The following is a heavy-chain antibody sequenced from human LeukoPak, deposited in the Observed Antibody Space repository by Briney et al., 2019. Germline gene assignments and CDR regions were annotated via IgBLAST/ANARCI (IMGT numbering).Heavy chain of an antibody. CDR2: VSADESGK. Sequence: GGSLRLSCVASGFSFGKFGMHWVRQAPGKGLEYVSSVSADESGKYYTKAVRGRFSISRDNSKNTMYLQLGNLSPDDMGIYYCASLDRSEIPWGPGTLVTVSS. CDR3: ASLDRSEIP. V-gene: IGHV3-64*01. J-gene: IGHJ5*02. CDR1: GFSFGKFG. D-gene: IGHD1-26*01.